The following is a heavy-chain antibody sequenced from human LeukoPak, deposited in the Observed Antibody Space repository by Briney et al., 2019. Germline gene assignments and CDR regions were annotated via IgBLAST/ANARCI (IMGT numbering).Heavy chain of an antibody. V-gene: IGHV4-39*02. Sequence: SETLSLTCTVSGGSVSSSNYYWGWIRQPPGKGLEWIGIVYYRGSTYYNPSLQSRVTISVDTSKNHFSLNLSSVTAADTAIYYCARRQYSDATDVSGCDYWGQGTLVTVSS. D-gene: IGHD3-22*01. J-gene: IGHJ4*02. CDR2: VYYRGST. CDR1: GGSVSSSNYY. CDR3: ARRQYSDATDVSGCDY.